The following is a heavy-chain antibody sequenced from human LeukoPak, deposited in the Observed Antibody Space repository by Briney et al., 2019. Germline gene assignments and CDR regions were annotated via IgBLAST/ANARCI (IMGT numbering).Heavy chain of an antibody. CDR2: ISGSGAST. Sequence: PGGSLRLSCAASGFTSSNYAMSWVRQAPGKGLEWVSSISGSGASTYYADSVNGRFTISRDNSKNTLYLQMNSLRVEDTAVCYCAKRSRAAAGTHDCWGQGTLVTVSS. V-gene: IGHV3-23*01. D-gene: IGHD6-13*01. CDR1: GFTSSNYA. CDR3: AKRSRAAAGTHDC. J-gene: IGHJ4*02.